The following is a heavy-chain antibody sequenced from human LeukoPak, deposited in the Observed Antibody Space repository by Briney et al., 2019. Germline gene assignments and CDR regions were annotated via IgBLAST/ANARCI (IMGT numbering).Heavy chain of an antibody. CDR1: GGSISSYY. D-gene: IGHD6-13*01. CDR2: IYYSGST. CDR3: ARVGYSSWYRYYFDY. V-gene: IGHV4-59*01. J-gene: IGHJ4*02. Sequence: PSETLSLTCTVSGGSISSYYWSWIRQPPGKGLEWIGYIYYSGSTNYNPSLKSRVTISVDTSENQFSLKLSSVTAADTAVYYCARVGYSSWYRYYFDYWGQGTLVTVSS.